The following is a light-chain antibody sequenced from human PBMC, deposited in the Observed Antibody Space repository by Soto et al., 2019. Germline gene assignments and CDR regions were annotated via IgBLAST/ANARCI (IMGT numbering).Light chain of an antibody. J-gene: IGKJ5*01. CDR3: QQRSNWPIT. V-gene: IGKV3-11*01. Sequence: EILLTQSPATLSLSPWGRATLSCRASQSVSSYLAWYQQKPGQAPRLLIYDASNRATGIPARFSGSGSGTDFTLTISSLEPEDFAVYYCQQRSNWPITFGQGTRLEI. CDR2: DAS. CDR1: QSVSSY.